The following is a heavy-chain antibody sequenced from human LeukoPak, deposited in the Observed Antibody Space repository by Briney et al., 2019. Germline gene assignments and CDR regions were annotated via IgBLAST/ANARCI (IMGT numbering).Heavy chain of an antibody. V-gene: IGHV4-38-2*01. J-gene: IGHJ4*02. CDR2: IYHSGST. Sequence: SETLSLTCAVSGYSISSGYYWGWIRQPPGKGLEWIGSIYHSGSTYYNPSLKSRVTISVDTSKNQSSLKLSSVTAADTAVYYCARILGNYFDYWGQGTLVTVSS. CDR1: GYSISSGYY. D-gene: IGHD2-15*01. CDR3: ARILGNYFDY.